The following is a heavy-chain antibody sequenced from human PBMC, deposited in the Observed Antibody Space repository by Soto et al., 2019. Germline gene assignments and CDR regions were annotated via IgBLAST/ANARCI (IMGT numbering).Heavy chain of an antibody. CDR3: APNNLFGSGTKDY. J-gene: IGHJ4*02. V-gene: IGHV3-23*01. CDR1: GFTFSNYP. CDR2: ISASGGST. D-gene: IGHD3-10*01. Sequence: EVQLLESGGGLVQCGESLRLSCLASGFTFSNYPISWVRQVPGKWLEWVSSISASGGSTYYADSVRGRVTISRDNSKNNLYLQMTILRAEDTAVYCCAPNNLFGSGTKDYWGQGTLVNVSS.